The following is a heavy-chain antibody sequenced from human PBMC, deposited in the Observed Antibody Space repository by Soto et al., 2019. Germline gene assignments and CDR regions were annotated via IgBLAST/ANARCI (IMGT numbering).Heavy chain of an antibody. CDR1: GNSLPRYG. CDR2: ISGYNGNT. Sequence: QVQLEQSGAEVKKPGASVKVSCKASGNSLPRYGITWVRQVPGQGPEWMGWISGYNGNTNYGQKVRGRVIMSTDTPTNTAYMELRSLTPADTAVYYCATSGEDWYFELWGRGTLVTVSS. D-gene: IGHD1-26*01. CDR3: ATSGEDWYFEL. J-gene: IGHJ2*01. V-gene: IGHV1-18*01.